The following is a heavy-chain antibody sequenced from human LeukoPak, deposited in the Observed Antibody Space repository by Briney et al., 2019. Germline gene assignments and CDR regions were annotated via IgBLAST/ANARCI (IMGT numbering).Heavy chain of an antibody. Sequence: ASVKVSCKASGYTFTGYYIHWVRQAPGQGLEWMGWINPNSGGTNYAQKFQGRVTMTRDTSISTAYMELSRLRSDDTAVYYCAMIGGYCSSTSCYPINWFDPWGQGTLVTVSS. V-gene: IGHV1-2*02. CDR2: INPNSGGT. D-gene: IGHD2-2*01. J-gene: IGHJ5*02. CDR1: GYTFTGYY. CDR3: AMIGGYCSSTSCYPINWFDP.